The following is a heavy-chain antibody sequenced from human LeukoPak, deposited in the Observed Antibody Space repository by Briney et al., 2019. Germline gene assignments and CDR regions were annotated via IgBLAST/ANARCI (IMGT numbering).Heavy chain of an antibody. Sequence: GASVKVSCKASGYTFTGYYMHWVRQSPGQGLEWMGWINPNSGGTNYAQKFQGRVTMTRDTSISTAYMELSRLRSDDTAVYYCARGPGGGYDWLGHWGQGTLVTVSS. D-gene: IGHD5-12*01. CDR1: GYTFTGYY. V-gene: IGHV1-2*02. J-gene: IGHJ4*02. CDR3: ARGPGGGYDWLGH. CDR2: INPNSGGT.